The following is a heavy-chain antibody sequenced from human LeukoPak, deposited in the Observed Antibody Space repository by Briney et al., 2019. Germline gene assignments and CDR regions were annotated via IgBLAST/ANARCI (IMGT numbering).Heavy chain of an antibody. CDR3: AKGRVGANGYYYYGMDV. J-gene: IGHJ6*02. CDR1: GFTFSSFS. CDR2: TSYDGSNK. Sequence: GRSLRLSCAATGFTFSSFSKHWVRQAPGKGLEWEAVTSYDGSNKYYADSVKGRFAISRDNSKNTLYLQMNSLRTEDTAVYYCAKGRVGANGYYYYGMDVWGQGTTVTVSS. V-gene: IGHV3-30*18. D-gene: IGHD1-26*01.